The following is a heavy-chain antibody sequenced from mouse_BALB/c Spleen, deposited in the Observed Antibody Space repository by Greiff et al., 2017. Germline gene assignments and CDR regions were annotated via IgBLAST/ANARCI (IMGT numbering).Heavy chain of an antibody. Sequence: QVQLQQSGPSLVQPSQSLSITCTVSGFSLTSYGVHWVRQSPGKGLEWLGVIWRGGSTDYNAAFMSRLSITKDNSKSQVFFKMNSLQADDTAIYYCAKKRGGNYVDAMDYWGQGTSVTVSS. D-gene: IGHD2-1*01. V-gene: IGHV2-5-1*01. CDR2: IWRGGST. CDR3: AKKRGGNYVDAMDY. CDR1: GFSLTSYG. J-gene: IGHJ4*01.